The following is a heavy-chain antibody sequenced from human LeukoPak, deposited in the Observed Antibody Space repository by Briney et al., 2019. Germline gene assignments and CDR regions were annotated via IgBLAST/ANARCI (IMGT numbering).Heavy chain of an antibody. CDR3: AKEYPSKGNSLGAFDI. Sequence: RGSLRLSCAASGFAFSRYGTHCVRQAPGKGLERVAVIWQQGSHTYYADTVKSRFTISRDNSEDTLYLQMNRLRAEDTAVYYCAKEYPSKGNSLGAFDIWGQGTVVTVSS. D-gene: IGHD4-23*01. V-gene: IGHV3-33*06. CDR2: IWQQGSHT. CDR1: GFAFSRYG. J-gene: IGHJ3*02.